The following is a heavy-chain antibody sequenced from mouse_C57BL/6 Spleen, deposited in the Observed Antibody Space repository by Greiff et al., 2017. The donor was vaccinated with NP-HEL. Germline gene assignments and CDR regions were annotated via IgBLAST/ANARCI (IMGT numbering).Heavy chain of an antibody. CDR2: ISSGSSTI. Sequence: DVMLVESGGGLVKPGGSLKLSCAASGFTFSDYGMHWVRQAPEKGLEWVAYISSGSSTIYYADTVKGRFTISRDNAKNTLFLQMTSLRSEDTAMYYCARMDGGVRGYFDYWGQGTTLTVSS. D-gene: IGHD1-1*02. CDR1: GFTFSDYG. J-gene: IGHJ2*01. CDR3: ARMDGGVRGYFDY. V-gene: IGHV5-17*01.